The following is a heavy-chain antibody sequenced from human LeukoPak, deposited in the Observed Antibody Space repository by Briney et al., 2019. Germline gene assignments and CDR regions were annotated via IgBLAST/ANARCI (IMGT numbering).Heavy chain of an antibody. J-gene: IGHJ6*02. CDR1: GGSISSYY. CDR2: IYYSGST. V-gene: IGHV4-59*08. Sequence: SETLSLTCTVSGGSISSYYWSWIRQPPGKGLEWIGYIYYSGSTNYNPSLKSRVTISVDTSKNQFSLKLSSVTAADTAVYYCARLWGYPRDGYTQGMDVWGQGTTVTVSS. D-gene: IGHD5-24*01. CDR3: ARLWGYPRDGYTQGMDV.